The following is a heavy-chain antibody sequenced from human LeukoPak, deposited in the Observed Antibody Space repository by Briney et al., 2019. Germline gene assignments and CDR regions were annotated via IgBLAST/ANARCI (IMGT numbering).Heavy chain of an antibody. CDR3: ARDHSSSCQLFDY. Sequence: ASVKVSCKASGYTFTSFDINWVRQATGQGLEWMGWMNPNSGNTGYAQKFQGRVTMTRNTSIGTAYMELSSLRSEDTAVYYCARDHSSSCQLFDYWGRGTLVTVSS. V-gene: IGHV1-8*01. J-gene: IGHJ4*02. CDR1: GYTFTSFD. D-gene: IGHD6-13*01. CDR2: MNPNSGNT.